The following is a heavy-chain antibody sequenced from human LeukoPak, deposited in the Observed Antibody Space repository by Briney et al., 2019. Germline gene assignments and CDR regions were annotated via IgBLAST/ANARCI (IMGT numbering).Heavy chain of an antibody. CDR1: GFTFSSYA. V-gene: IGHV3-23*01. CDR2: ISGSGGST. Sequence: GGSLRLSCAASGFTFSSYAMSWVRQAPGKGLEWVSAISGSGGSTYYADSVKGRFTISRDNSKNTLYVQMNSLRAEDTAVYYCPKRMAAVAGTLGATPLSIDYWGQGTLSPSPQ. J-gene: IGHJ4*02. D-gene: IGHD6-19*01. CDR3: PKRMAAVAGTLGATPLSIDY.